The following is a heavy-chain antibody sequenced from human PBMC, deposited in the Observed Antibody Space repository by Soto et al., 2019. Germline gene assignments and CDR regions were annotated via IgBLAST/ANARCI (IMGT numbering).Heavy chain of an antibody. CDR1: GGSVSNASFY. D-gene: IGHD3-22*01. CDR3: VPVLDSSWYADL. Sequence: QVQLQESGPGLVKPSETLSLTCSVSGGSVSNASFYWTWIRQAPGTGLEYIGYIFYTGVTNYHPSLSSRVTISLDTSKNHFSLKLNSMTAADTAVYYCVPVLDSSWYADLWGRGTLVTVSS. CDR2: IFYTGVT. V-gene: IGHV4-61*03. J-gene: IGHJ2*01.